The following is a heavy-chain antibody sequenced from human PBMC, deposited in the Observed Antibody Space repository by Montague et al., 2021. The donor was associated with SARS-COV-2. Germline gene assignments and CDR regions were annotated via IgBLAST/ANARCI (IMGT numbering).Heavy chain of an antibody. CDR1: GGSVGSSHYY. Sequence: SETLSLTCTVSGGSVGSSHYYWAWIRQPPGKGLEWIGTIYYSGSTHYXPSPRSRVTIDVDASTNQFSLKLHSVTAADTAVYFCARGLYNWNYEHWFDTWGQGTLVTVSS. CDR2: IYYSGST. J-gene: IGHJ5*02. V-gene: IGHV4-39*01. CDR3: ARGLYNWNYEHWFDT. D-gene: IGHD1-7*01.